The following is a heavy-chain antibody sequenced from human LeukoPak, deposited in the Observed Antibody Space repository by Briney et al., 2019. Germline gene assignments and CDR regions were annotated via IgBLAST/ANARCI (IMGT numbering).Heavy chain of an antibody. V-gene: IGHV3-21*01. Sequence: PGVSLRLSCAASGFTFNTYSMNWVRQAPGKGLEGGSSISSSNSYIDYADSVKGRFTISRDNATNSLYLQMHSLRAEDTAVYYCARAYSETYGLGYYYMDVWGKGTTVTISS. CDR1: GFTFNTYS. CDR2: ISSSNSYI. J-gene: IGHJ6*03. CDR3: ARAYSETYGLGYYYMDV. D-gene: IGHD1-26*01.